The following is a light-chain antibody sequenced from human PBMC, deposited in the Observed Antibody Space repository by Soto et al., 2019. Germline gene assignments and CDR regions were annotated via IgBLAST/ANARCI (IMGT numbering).Light chain of an antibody. CDR1: SSDVGSYNL. CDR3: CSYAGSSTYV. V-gene: IGLV2-23*01. J-gene: IGLJ1*01. CDR2: EGS. Sequence: ALTQPASVSGSPGQSITISCTGTSSDVGSYNLVSWYQQHPGKAPKLMIYEGSKRPSGVSNRFSGSKSGNTASLTISGLQAEDEADYYCCSYAGSSTYVFGTGTXVTVL.